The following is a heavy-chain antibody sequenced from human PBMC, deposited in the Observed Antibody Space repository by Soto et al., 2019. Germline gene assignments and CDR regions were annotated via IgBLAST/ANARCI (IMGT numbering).Heavy chain of an antibody. D-gene: IGHD3-3*01. J-gene: IGHJ6*02. Sequence: PGGSLRLPCAASGFTFSSYAMDWVRQAPGKGLEWVAVISYDGSNKYYADSVKGRFTISRDNSKNTLYLQMNSLRAEDTAVYYCARVRDPKRFLEWLHDYYYGMAVWGQGTTVTVSS. V-gene: IGHV3-30-3*01. CDR1: GFTFSSYA. CDR2: ISYDGSNK. CDR3: ARVRDPKRFLEWLHDYYYGMAV.